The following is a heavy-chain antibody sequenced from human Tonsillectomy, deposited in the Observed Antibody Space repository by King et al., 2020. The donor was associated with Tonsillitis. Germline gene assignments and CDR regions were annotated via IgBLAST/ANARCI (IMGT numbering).Heavy chain of an antibody. V-gene: IGHV3-48*03. CDR2: ISSSGSTI. D-gene: IGHD3-22*01. Sequence: VQLVESGGGLVQPGGSLRLSCAASGFTFSSYEMNWVRQAPGKGLEWVSYISSSGSTIYYADSVKGRFTISRDNAKNSLYLQMNSLRAEDTAVYYCATLDTYYYDSSLGASYWGEGTLVTVSS. CDR1: GFTFSSYE. J-gene: IGHJ4*02. CDR3: ATLDTYYYDSSLGASY.